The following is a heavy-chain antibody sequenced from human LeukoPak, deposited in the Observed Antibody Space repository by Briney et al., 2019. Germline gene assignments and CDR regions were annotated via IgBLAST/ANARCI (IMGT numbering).Heavy chain of an antibody. Sequence: PGGSLRLSCAASGFTFSTYALSWVRQPPGKGLEWVSVIDGGGRVTFYADSAKGRFTISRDNSKNTLYLQMHSLRAEDTAVYYCAKRIAPPGEKAFDIWGQGTLVTVSS. V-gene: IGHV3-23*01. CDR2: IDGGGRVT. CDR1: GFTFSTYA. J-gene: IGHJ3*02. CDR3: AKRIAPPGEKAFDI. D-gene: IGHD7-27*01.